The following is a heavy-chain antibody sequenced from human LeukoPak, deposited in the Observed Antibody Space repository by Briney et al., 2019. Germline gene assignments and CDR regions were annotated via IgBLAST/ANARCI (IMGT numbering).Heavy chain of an antibody. CDR1: GFTFSSYE. J-gene: IGHJ6*03. Sequence: GGSLRLSCAASGFTFSSYEMNWVRQAPGKGLEWVSYISSSSSYIYYADSVKGRFTISRDNAKNSLYLQMNSLRAEDTAVYYCARDPHAGYGDYDYYYYMDVWGKGTTVTVSS. CDR3: ARDPHAGYGDYDYYYYMDV. D-gene: IGHD4-17*01. V-gene: IGHV3-21*05. CDR2: ISSSSSYI.